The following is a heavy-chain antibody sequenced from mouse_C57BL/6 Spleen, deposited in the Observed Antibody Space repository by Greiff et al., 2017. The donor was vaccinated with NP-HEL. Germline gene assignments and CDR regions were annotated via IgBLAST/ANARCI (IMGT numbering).Heavy chain of an antibody. D-gene: IGHD3-1*01. Sequence: EVQVVESGPGLVKPSQSLSLTCSVTGYSITSGYYWNWIRQFPGNKLEWMGYISYDGSNNYNPSLKNRISITRDTSKNQFFLKLNSVTTEDTATYYCARDRGGYGFDYWGQGTTLTVSS. CDR2: ISYDGSN. V-gene: IGHV3-6*01. J-gene: IGHJ2*01. CDR1: GYSITSGYY. CDR3: ARDRGGYGFDY.